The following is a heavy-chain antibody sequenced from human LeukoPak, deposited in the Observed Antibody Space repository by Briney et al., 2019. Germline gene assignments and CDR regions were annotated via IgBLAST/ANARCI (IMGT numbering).Heavy chain of an antibody. J-gene: IGHJ6*03. CDR2: ISGGGGST. V-gene: IGHV3-23*01. D-gene: IGHD1-14*01. CDR1: GFTFSSYA. Sequence: VGSLRLSCAASGFTFSSYAMSWVRQAPGKGLEWVSAISGGGGSTYYADSVRGRFTISRDNSKNTLYLQMNSLRAEDTAVYYCAKEGFRYHYYMDVWGKGTTVTVSS. CDR3: AKEGFRYHYYMDV.